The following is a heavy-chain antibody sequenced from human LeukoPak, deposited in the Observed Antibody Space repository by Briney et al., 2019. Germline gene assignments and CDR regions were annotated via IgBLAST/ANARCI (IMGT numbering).Heavy chain of an antibody. V-gene: IGHV4-34*01. CDR2: INHSGST. J-gene: IGHJ5*02. CDR1: GGSFSGYY. CDR3: ASGRIVVVNQRGSWFDP. D-gene: IGHD2-2*01. Sequence: SETLSLTCAVYGGSFSGYYWSWIRQPPGKGLEWIGEINHSGSTNYNPSLKSRVTISVDTSKNQFSLKLSSVTAADTAVYYCASGRIVVVNQRGSWFDPWGQGTLVTVSS.